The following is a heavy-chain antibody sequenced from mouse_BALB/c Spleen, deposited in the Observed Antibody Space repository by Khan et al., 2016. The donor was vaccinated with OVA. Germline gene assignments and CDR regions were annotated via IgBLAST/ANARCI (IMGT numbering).Heavy chain of an antibody. CDR1: GYSLTSYG. Sequence: QVQLKESGPGLVAPSQSLSITCTVSGYSLTSYGVGWVRQPPGKGLEWLGVLWGDGSTNYYSAFISRLSTSKDNPKNLVFLTLNRLPTDAAATYCCALYYCDRAWFAYWGQGTLVTVSA. CDR3: ALYYCDRAWFAY. V-gene: IGHV2-3*01. J-gene: IGHJ3*01. CDR2: LWGDGST. D-gene: IGHD1-1*01.